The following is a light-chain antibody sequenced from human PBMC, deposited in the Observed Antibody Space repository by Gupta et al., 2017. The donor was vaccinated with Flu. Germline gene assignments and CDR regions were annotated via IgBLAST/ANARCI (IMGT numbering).Light chain of an antibody. CDR3: QHYDDLPPLT. J-gene: IGKJ4*01. CDR2: DAS. CDR1: QEIRNY. Sequence: DRVTITCQASQEIRNYLNWYQHKPGEAPKLLIYDASKLDAGVPSRFSGGGSGTDFTLTISRLQPEDVATYFCQHYDDLPPLTFGGETKVEIK. V-gene: IGKV1-33*01.